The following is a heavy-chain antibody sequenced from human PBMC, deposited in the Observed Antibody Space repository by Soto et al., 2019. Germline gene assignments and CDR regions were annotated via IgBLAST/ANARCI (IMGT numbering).Heavy chain of an antibody. CDR1: GGSFSGYY. CDR3: ARDAHGRSGWWGNDWFDR. D-gene: IGHD6-19*01. J-gene: IGHJ5*02. V-gene: IGHV4-34*01. Sequence: QVQLQQWGAGLLKPSETLSLTCAVYGGSFSGYYWSWIRQPPGKGLEWIGEINHSGSTNYNPSHKSRVTIAADTSKNQFSLQLSSVTAADTAVYYCARDAHGRSGWWGNDWFDRWGQGTLVTVSS. CDR2: INHSGST.